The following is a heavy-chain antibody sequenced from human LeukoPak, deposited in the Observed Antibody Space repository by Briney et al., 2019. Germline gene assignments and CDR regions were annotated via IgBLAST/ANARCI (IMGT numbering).Heavy chain of an antibody. D-gene: IGHD3-10*01. CDR2: ISGSGSPT. Sequence: GGSLRLSCVASGFTFSSYAMSWVRQAPGKGLEWVSAISGSGSPTYYADSVKGRLTISRDNSKNTLYLQMNSLRAEDTAVYYCAKSLLWFGDSLGDFDYWGQGTLVTVSS. J-gene: IGHJ4*02. CDR3: AKSLLWFGDSLGDFDY. V-gene: IGHV3-23*01. CDR1: GFTFSSYA.